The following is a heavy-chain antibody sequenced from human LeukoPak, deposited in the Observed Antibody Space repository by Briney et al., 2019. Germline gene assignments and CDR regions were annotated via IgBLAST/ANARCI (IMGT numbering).Heavy chain of an antibody. CDR1: GYSISSGYY. Sequence: SETLSLTCTVSGYSISSGYYWGWIRQPPGKGLEWIGSIYHSGSTYYNPSLKSRVTISVDTSKNQFSLKLSSVTAADTAVYYCAREGVGTGPFDSWGQGTLVTVSS. J-gene: IGHJ4*02. CDR3: AREGVGTGPFDS. D-gene: IGHD1-1*01. V-gene: IGHV4-38-2*02. CDR2: IYHSGST.